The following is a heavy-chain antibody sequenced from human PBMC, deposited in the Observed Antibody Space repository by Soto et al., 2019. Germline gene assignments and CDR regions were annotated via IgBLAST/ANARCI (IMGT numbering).Heavy chain of an antibody. CDR3: ARDLAYCSSTSCHTDYYYYGMDV. J-gene: IGHJ6*02. CDR1: GFTFSSYS. V-gene: IGHV3-21*01. CDR2: IRSSGSYI. Sequence: GSLRLSCAASGFTFSSYSMNLVLQAPGKGLEWVLSIRSSGSYIYYAVSVKSRFTISRDNAKIVLYLQKNSLKAEYTAVYYCARDLAYCSSTSCHTDYYYYGMDVWGQGTTVTVSS. D-gene: IGHD2-2*02.